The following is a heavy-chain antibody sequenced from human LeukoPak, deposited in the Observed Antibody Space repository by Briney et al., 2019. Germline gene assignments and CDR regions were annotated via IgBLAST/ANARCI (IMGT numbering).Heavy chain of an antibody. CDR1: GYTFSSYG. CDR3: AKGSEYLWGSLESNYYYYMDV. J-gene: IGHJ6*03. Sequence: ASVKVSCKASGYTFSSYGISWVRQAPGQGLEWMGWISAYSGNTHYAQKFQGRVTMTTDTSTTTAYMELRGLRSDDTAVYYCAKGSEYLWGSLESNYYYYMDVWGKGTTVTVSS. V-gene: IGHV1-18*01. D-gene: IGHD3-16*01. CDR2: ISAYSGNT.